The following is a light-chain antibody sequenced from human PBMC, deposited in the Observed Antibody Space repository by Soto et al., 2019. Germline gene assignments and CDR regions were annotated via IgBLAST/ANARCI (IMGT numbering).Light chain of an antibody. Sequence: DIQMTQSPSSLSASVGDRVTITCRASQSISSYLNWYQQKPGKAPKLLIYAASSLQNGVPSSFSGSGSGTDFTLTISSLQPEDIATYYCQQRYTTPRTFGQGTKVEIK. CDR3: QQRYTTPRT. CDR1: QSISSY. V-gene: IGKV1-39*01. J-gene: IGKJ1*01. CDR2: AAS.